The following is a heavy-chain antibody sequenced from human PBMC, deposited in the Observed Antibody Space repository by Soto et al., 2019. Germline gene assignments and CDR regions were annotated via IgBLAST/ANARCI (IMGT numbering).Heavy chain of an antibody. CDR2: TYYRSKWYN. V-gene: IGHV6-1*01. D-gene: IGHD4-17*01. J-gene: IGHJ4*02. Sequence: SQTLSLTCAISGDRVSSNSAAWNWIRQSPSRGLEWLGRTYYRSKWYNDYAVSVKSRIIINPDTSKNQFSLHLNSVTPEDTAVYYCARDEDDYEGLAYWGQGTLVTVSS. CDR1: GDRVSSNSAA. CDR3: ARDEDDYEGLAY.